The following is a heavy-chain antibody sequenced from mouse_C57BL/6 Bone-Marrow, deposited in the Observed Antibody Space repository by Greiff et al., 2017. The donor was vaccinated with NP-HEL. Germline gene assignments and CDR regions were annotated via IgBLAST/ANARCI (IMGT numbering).Heavy chain of an antibody. J-gene: IGHJ3*01. CDR2: IYPRDGST. V-gene: IGHV1-78*01. CDR1: GYTFTDHT. D-gene: IGHD2-2*01. Sequence: QVQLQQSDAELAKPGASVKISCKVSGYTFTDHTIHWMKQRPEQGLEWIGYIYPRDGSTKYNEKFKGKATLTADKSSSTAYMQLNSLTSEDSAVYFCAREGIGYDDEAWFAYWGQGTLVTVSA. CDR3: AREGIGYDDEAWFAY.